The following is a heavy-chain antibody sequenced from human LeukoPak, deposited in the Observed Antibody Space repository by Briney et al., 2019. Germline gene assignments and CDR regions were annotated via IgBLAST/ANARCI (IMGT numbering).Heavy chain of an antibody. CDR3: ARGLLKGQLHLGYSYYMDV. Sequence: PSETLSLTCTVSGDSISSYYWSWIRQPPGKGLEWIGYIYYSESTYYNPSLKSRVATSVDTSKNQFSLKLTSVTAADTAVYYCARGLLKGQLHLGYSYYMDVWGKGTTITVSS. V-gene: IGHV4-59*13. CDR1: GDSISSYY. D-gene: IGHD2-2*01. J-gene: IGHJ6*03. CDR2: IYYSEST.